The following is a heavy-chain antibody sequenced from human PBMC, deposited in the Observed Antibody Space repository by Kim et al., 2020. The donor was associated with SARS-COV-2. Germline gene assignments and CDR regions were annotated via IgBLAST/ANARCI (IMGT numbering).Heavy chain of an antibody. CDR2: IYSDGSA. D-gene: IGHD1-26*01. J-gene: IGHJ4*02. Sequence: GGSLRLSCAASGFTVNSNYYMSWVRQAPGKGLEWVSIIYSDGSASYADSVKGRFTISRDNSKNTLYLQMNSLRAEDTAIYYCARVRSGSYTYHFGYSGQGTLVPVSS. V-gene: IGHV3-53*01. CDR1: GFTVNSNYY. CDR3: ARVRSGSYTYHFGY.